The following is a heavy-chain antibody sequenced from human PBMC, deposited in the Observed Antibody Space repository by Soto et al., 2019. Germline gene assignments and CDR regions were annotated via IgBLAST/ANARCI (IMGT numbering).Heavy chain of an antibody. Sequence: SETLSLTRAVSGCSLSSGGYSWGWIRQPPGKGLEGIGKIYHSGSTYYNPSPKNRVTISVDTSKNQFSLKLSSVTAADTAVYYCARLRFDTPLRVLSAIDYWGQGTLVTVSS. D-gene: IGHD3-10*01. CDR3: ARLRFDTPLRVLSAIDY. CDR1: GCSLSSGGYS. CDR2: IYHSGST. J-gene: IGHJ4*02. V-gene: IGHV4-30-2*03.